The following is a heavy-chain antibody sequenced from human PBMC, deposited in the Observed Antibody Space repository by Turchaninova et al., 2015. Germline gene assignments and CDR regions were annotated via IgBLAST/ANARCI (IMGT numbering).Heavy chain of an antibody. D-gene: IGHD1-26*01. CDR2: TFYGSTWYN. CDR3: ARGGTYFKGFEF. V-gene: IGHV6-1*03. J-gene: IGHJ4*02. Sequence: QVQLQQSGPGLVKPSQTLSLTCAISGDSVSSSSAAWNCLRQSPSKGLEWLGRTFYGSTWYNGYAFSLKSCITIHSITSGNRFSLRLNAVTPEETAVYYCARGGTYFKGFEFWGQGALVTVSS. CDR1: GDSVSSSSAA.